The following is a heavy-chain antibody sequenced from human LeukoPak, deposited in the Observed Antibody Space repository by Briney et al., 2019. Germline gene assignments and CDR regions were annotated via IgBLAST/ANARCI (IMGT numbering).Heavy chain of an antibody. CDR2: INGSGGST. CDR3: AKGSWNYAELDY. Sequence: GGSLRLSXAASGFTFSSYAMSWVRQAPGKGLEWVSAINGSGGSTYYADSGKGRFTISRDNSKNTLYLQMNSLRAEDTAVYYCAKGSWNYAELDYWGQGTLVTVSS. V-gene: IGHV3-23*01. CDR1: GFTFSSYA. J-gene: IGHJ4*02. D-gene: IGHD1-7*01.